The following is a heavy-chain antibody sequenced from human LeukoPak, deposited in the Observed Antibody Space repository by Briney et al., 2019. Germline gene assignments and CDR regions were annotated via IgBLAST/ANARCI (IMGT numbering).Heavy chain of an antibody. CDR1: GGSISSSSYY. CDR3: ARGIGNYADYYYMDV. CDR2: IYYSGST. V-gene: IGHV4-39*07. Sequence: SETLSLTCTVSGGSISSSSYYWGWIRQPPGKGLEWIGSIYYSGSTYYNPSLKSRVTISVDTSKNQFSLKLSSVTAADTAVYYCARGIGNYADYYYMDVWGKGTTVTVSS. J-gene: IGHJ6*03. D-gene: IGHD1-7*01.